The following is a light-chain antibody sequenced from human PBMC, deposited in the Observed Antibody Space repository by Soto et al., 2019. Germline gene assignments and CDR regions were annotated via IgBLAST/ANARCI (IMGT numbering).Light chain of an antibody. CDR2: KAS. CDR1: ESISSW. J-gene: IGKJ2*01. V-gene: IGKV1-5*03. CDR3: QQYNSYSPRYT. Sequence: DIQMTQSPSTLSASVGDRVTITCRASESISSWLAWYQQKPGKAPKLLIYKASSLESGVPSRFSGSRSGTEFTLTISSLQPDDFATYYCQQYNSYSPRYTFGQGTKLEIK.